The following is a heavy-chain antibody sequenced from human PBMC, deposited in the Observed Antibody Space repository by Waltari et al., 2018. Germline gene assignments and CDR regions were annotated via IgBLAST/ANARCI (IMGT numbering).Heavy chain of an antibody. J-gene: IGHJ4*02. D-gene: IGHD1-1*01. Sequence: EVQLAESGGGLVQPGGSLRLSCAVSGFNFNYYWMSWVRQAPGKGLEWVANIKEDGSGKYYVDSVKGRFTISRDNAKNSLYLQMDSLRAEDTAVYYCARAVTIGTTDYWGQGTLVTVSS. CDR3: ARAVTIGTTDY. V-gene: IGHV3-7*01. CDR1: GFNFNYYW. CDR2: IKEDGSGK.